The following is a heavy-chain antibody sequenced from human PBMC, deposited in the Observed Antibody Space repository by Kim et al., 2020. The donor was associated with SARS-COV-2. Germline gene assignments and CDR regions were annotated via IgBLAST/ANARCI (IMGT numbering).Heavy chain of an antibody. CDR2: IWYDGSNK. J-gene: IGHJ5*02. CDR1: GFTFSSYA. D-gene: IGHD6-13*01. V-gene: IGHV3-33*06. CDR3: AKYSVKVPSSSWTGWFDP. Sequence: GGSLRLSCAASGFTFSSYAMHWVRQAPGKGLEWVAVIWYDGSNKYYADSVKGRFTISRDNSKNTLYLQMNSLRAEDTAVYYCAKYSVKVPSSSWTGWFDPWGQGTLVTVSS.